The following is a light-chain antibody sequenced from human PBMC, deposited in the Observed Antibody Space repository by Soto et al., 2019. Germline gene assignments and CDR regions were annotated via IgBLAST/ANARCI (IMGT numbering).Light chain of an antibody. V-gene: IGKV1-39*01. CDR1: QRISSN. J-gene: IGKJ2*01. Sequence: DIKMTQPPSSLSASVGDRVTIPSRQSQRISSNLNWYQQKQGKAPKLLIYAASSLQSGVPSRFSGSGSGTDFTLTISSLQPEDFATYYCQQSYSTLYTFGQGTKLEIK. CDR3: QQSYSTLYT. CDR2: AAS.